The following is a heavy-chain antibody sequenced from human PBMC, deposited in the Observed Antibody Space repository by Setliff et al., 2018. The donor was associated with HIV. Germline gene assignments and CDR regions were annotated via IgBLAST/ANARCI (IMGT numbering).Heavy chain of an antibody. J-gene: IGHJ4*02. CDR3: ARDWWELPALDC. Sequence: GASVKVSCKASGYTFTSYGISWVRQAPGQGLEWMGWISGYNGNTNYAQNLQGRVTMTTDTSTSTAYMELRSLRSDDTAVYYCARDWWELPALDCWGQGTRVTVSS. V-gene: IGHV1-18*01. D-gene: IGHD2-15*01. CDR1: GYTFTSYG. CDR2: ISGYNGNT.